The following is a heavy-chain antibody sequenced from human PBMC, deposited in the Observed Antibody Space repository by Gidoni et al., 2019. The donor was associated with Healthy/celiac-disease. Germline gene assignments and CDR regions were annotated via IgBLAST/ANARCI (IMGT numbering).Heavy chain of an antibody. Sequence: QVQLVESGGGVVQPGRSLSLSCAASGFTFSSYAMHWVRQAPGKGMEWVAVISYDGSNKYYADSVKGRFTISRDNSKNTLYLQMNSLRAEDTAVYYCARGLYSYGCWYFDYWGQGTLVTVSS. J-gene: IGHJ4*02. V-gene: IGHV3-30-3*01. D-gene: IGHD5-18*01. CDR3: ARGLYSYGCWYFDY. CDR1: GFTFSSYA. CDR2: ISYDGSNK.